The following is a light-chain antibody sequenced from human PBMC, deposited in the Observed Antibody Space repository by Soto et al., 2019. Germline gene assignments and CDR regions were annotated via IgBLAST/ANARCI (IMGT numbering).Light chain of an antibody. Sequence: DVVMTQSPLSLPVSLVQPASISCRSSQSLVHTDGIAYLNWFHQRPGQSPRRLIYTVSNRDSGVPARFSGSGSGTDFTLKISRVEAEDVGVYYCMQGIHWPITFGQGTRLEIK. V-gene: IGKV2-30*02. CDR1: QSLVHTDGIAY. J-gene: IGKJ5*01. CDR2: TVS. CDR3: MQGIHWPIT.